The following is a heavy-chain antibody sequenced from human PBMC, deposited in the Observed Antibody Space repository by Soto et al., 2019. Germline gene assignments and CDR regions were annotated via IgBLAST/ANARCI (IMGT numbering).Heavy chain of an antibody. Sequence: PGGSLGLSCSASGFTFGSYGLPLVRQAPGKGVGWVEVIWYDGSNKYYADSVKGRYTISRDNSKNTLYLQMNSLRAEDTAVYYCARPRWDKNDAFDIWGQGTMVTVSS. CDR1: GFTFGSYG. D-gene: IGHD1-26*01. V-gene: IGHV3-33*01. CDR3: ARPRWDKNDAFDI. J-gene: IGHJ3*02. CDR2: IWYDGSNK.